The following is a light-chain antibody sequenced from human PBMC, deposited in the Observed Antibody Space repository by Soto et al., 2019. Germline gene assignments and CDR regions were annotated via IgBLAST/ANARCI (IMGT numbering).Light chain of an antibody. CDR3: QQYGSSLWT. J-gene: IGKJ1*01. Sequence: EIVLTQSPGTLSLSPGERATLSCRASQSISSSYLAWYQQKPGRAPRLLIYGASSRATGIPDRFSGSGSGTDITLTISRLEPEDFAVYYCQQYGSSLWTFGQGTKVEIK. CDR2: GAS. V-gene: IGKV3-20*01. CDR1: QSISSSY.